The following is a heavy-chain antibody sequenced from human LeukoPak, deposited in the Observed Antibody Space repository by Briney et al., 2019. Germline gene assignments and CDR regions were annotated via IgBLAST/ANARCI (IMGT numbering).Heavy chain of an antibody. V-gene: IGHV4-39*01. CDR3: ARGYCINGVCYTPPSFYMDV. D-gene: IGHD2-8*01. Sequence: KPSETLSLTCTVSGGSIGYTSYYWGWIRQPPGKGLEWIGRIYYSGSTYYNSSLKSRVTISVALSKNQFSLKLSSVTAADTAVYYCARGYCINGVCYTPPSFYMDVWGKGTTVTVSS. CDR1: GGSIGYTSYY. CDR2: IYYSGST. J-gene: IGHJ6*03.